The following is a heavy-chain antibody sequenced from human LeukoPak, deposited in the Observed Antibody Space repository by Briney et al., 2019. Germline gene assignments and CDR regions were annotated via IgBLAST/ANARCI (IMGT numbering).Heavy chain of an antibody. V-gene: IGHV3-30*02. D-gene: IGHD3-22*01. CDR1: GFTFSTYG. CDR3: ARDVRIYYYDSSPDY. Sequence: PGGSLRLSCVASGFTFSTYGMHWVRQAPGKGLEWVAFIRYDGSDKYYADSVKGRFTISRDSSKNTLYLQMNSLRAEDTAVYYCARDVRIYYYDSSPDYWGQGTLVTVSS. CDR2: IRYDGSDK. J-gene: IGHJ4*02.